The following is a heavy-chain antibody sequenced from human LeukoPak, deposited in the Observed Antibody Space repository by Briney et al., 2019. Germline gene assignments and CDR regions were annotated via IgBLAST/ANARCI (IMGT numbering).Heavy chain of an antibody. Sequence: SETLSLTCTVSGGSISSYYWSWIRQPPGKGLEWIGYIYYSGSTNYNPSLKSRVTISVDTSKNQFSLKLSSVTAADTAVYYCARHPTVGATRGFDYWGQGTLVTVSS. CDR2: IYYSGST. J-gene: IGHJ4*02. CDR1: GGSISSYY. V-gene: IGHV4-59*08. CDR3: ARHPTVGATRGFDY. D-gene: IGHD1-26*01.